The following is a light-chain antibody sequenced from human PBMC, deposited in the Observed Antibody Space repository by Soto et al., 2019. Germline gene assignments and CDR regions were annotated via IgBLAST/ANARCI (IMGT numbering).Light chain of an antibody. Sequence: QSALTHPASVSGSPGQSITISCTGTSSDVGGYNYVSWYQQHPGKSPKLMIYDVSNRPSGVSNRFSGSKSGNTASLTISGLQAEDEAAYYCSSYTSSSTTVVFGGGTKLTVL. J-gene: IGLJ2*01. CDR3: SSYTSSSTTVV. CDR1: SSDVGGYNY. CDR2: DVS. V-gene: IGLV2-14*01.